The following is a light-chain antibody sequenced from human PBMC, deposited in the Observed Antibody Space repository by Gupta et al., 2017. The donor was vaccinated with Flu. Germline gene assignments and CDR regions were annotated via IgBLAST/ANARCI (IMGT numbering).Light chain of an antibody. CDR2: GTS. CDR1: QSVTSGNY. V-gene: IGKV3-20*01. CDR3: QLCGGSRGT. J-gene: IGKJ1*01. Sequence: DIVLTQSPDTLSLSPGERATLSCRASQSVTSGNYLSWYQQKPGQAPRLLIYGTSTRATGTPDRFSGSGSGTDFTLTISRLEPEDFAVYFCQLCGGSRGTFGQGTKVEIK.